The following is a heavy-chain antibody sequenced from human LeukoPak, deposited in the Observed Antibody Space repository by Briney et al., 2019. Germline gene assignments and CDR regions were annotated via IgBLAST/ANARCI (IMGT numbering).Heavy chain of an antibody. J-gene: IGHJ3*02. Sequence: GGSLRLSCVASGFTFSSHWMHWVRQAPGKGLVWVSHIKSDGSFTNYADSVKGRFTISRDNAKNTLYLQMNSLRPEDTAVYYCARGAGAFDIWGQGTKVTVSS. CDR3: ARGAGAFDI. CDR1: GFTFSSHW. CDR2: IKSDGSFT. D-gene: IGHD6-13*01. V-gene: IGHV3-74*01.